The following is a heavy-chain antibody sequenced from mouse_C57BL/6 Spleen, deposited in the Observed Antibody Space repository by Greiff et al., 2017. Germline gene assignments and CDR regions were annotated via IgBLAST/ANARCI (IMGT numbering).Heavy chain of an antibody. CDR3: AKTGTFFDY. V-gene: IGHV1-81*01. D-gene: IGHD4-1*01. Sequence: QVHVKQSVAELARPGASVKLSCKASGYTFTSYGISWVKQRTGQGLEWIGEIYPRSGNTYYNEKFKGKATLTADNSSSTAYMELRSLTSEDSAVYFCAKTGTFFDYWGQGTTLTVSS. CDR2: IYPRSGNT. J-gene: IGHJ2*01. CDR1: GYTFTSYG.